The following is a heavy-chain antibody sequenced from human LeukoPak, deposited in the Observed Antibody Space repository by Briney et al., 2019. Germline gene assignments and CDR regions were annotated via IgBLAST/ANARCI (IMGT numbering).Heavy chain of an antibody. V-gene: IGHV3-7*01. Sequence: PGGSLRLSCAASGFTFSSYAMHWVRQTPGKGLEWVANIKQDGSETHYVDSVKGRFTISRDNAKNSLYLQMNSLRAEDAGLYYCARDAHSSSWYQDYWGQATLVTVSS. CDR2: IKQDGSET. D-gene: IGHD6-13*01. CDR1: GFTFSSYA. J-gene: IGHJ4*02. CDR3: ARDAHSSSWYQDY.